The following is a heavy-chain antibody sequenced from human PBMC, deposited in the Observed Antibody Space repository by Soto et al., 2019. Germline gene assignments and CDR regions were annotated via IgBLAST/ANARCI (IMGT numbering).Heavy chain of an antibody. J-gene: IGHJ3*01. Sequence: QVQLQESGPGLVNPSGTLSLTCVVSGASISTSNWWSWVRQSPGKGLEWIGEIYHTGSTGYSPSLKSRVTMSIDKSKTQFSLRLTAVTAADTAIYYCARGPRSGSYSVDGFDVWGQGTVVTVSS. CDR1: GASISTSNW. V-gene: IGHV4-4*02. CDR2: IYHTGST. CDR3: ARGPRSGSYSVDGFDV. D-gene: IGHD1-26*01.